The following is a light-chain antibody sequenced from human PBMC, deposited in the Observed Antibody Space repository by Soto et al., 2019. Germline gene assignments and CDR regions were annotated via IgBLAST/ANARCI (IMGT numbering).Light chain of an antibody. CDR3: QHYGDSLFI. CDR1: RSLGTYS. CDR2: GTS. V-gene: IGKV3-20*01. J-gene: IGKJ3*01. Sequence: EIVLTQSPGTLSLSPGERATLLCRASRSLGTYSLTWYQQKPGQAPRVLISGTSSRATGIPDRFSGSGSGTDFTLTISRVEPEDFAVYYCQHYGDSLFIFGPGTKLEIK.